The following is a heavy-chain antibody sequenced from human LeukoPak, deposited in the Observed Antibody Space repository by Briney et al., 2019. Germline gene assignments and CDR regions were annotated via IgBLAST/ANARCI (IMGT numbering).Heavy chain of an antibody. CDR1: GGSITNNDYC. Sequence: SETLSFTCGVSGGSITNNDYCWAWIRQPPGEGLEWIGCILYSGITYYNPSIKSRITMSIDTSKNHFSLRLNSLTAADTAVYSCARHKRWSDWLDPWGQGILVTVSS. CDR2: ILYSGIT. D-gene: IGHD2-15*01. V-gene: IGHV4-39*01. J-gene: IGHJ5*02. CDR3: ARHKRWSDWLDP.